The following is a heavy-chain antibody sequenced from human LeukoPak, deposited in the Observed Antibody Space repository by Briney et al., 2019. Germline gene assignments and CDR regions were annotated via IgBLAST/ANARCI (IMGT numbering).Heavy chain of an antibody. V-gene: IGHV5-51*01. CDR1: GYRFTSYW. J-gene: IGHJ4*02. Sequence: GESLQISCKGSGYRFTSYWIGWVRPMPGKGLEWMGIIYPGDSDTRYSPSFQGQVTISADTSISTAYLQWSSLEASDTAMYYWARQSGDSYGYGYDYWGQGTLVTVSS. CDR3: ARQSGDSYGYGYDY. D-gene: IGHD5-18*01. CDR2: IYPGDSDT.